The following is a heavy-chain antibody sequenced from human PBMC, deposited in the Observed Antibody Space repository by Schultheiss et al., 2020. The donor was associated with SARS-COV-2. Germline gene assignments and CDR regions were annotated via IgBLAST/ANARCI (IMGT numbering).Heavy chain of an antibody. CDR2: ITRKIDGETT. CDR1: GFTFNNAW. V-gene: IGHV3-15*01. D-gene: IGHD2-15*01. Sequence: SCAASGFTFNNAWMSWVRQAPGRGLEWVGRITRKIDGETTDYAAPVKGRFIMSRDDSKNTLYLQMNSLKTEDTAVYYCTTGGYCSGGSCYVDYWGQGTLVTVSS. CDR3: TTGGYCSGGSCYVDY. J-gene: IGHJ4*02.